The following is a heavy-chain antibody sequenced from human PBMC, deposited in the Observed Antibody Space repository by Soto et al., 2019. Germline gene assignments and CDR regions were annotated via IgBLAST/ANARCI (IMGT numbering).Heavy chain of an antibody. D-gene: IGHD6-19*01. V-gene: IGHV2-5*02. Sequence: QITLKESGPTLVKPTQTLTLTCTFSGFSLSTSGVGVGWIRQPPGKALEWLALIYWDDDKRYSPSLKSRLTSTKDTSKNQVVLTMTNMDPVDTATYYCAHLPFRSIAVSYWFDPWGQGTLVTVSS. CDR2: IYWDDDK. J-gene: IGHJ5*02. CDR1: GFSLSTSGVG. CDR3: AHLPFRSIAVSYWFDP.